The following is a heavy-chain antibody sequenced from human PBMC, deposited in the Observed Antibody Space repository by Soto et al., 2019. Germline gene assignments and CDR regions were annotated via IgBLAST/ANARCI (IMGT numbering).Heavy chain of an antibody. Sequence: GGSLRLSCAASGFIFSNYGMHWVRQAAGKGLEWVAVIWYDGTNKYYADSVKGRFTISRDNSKNALYLQMNSLRAEDMAVYYCARAGDIVMGTHELGAFDIWGQGTVVTVSS. V-gene: IGHV3-33*01. CDR3: ARAGDIVMGTHELGAFDI. CDR1: GFIFSNYG. J-gene: IGHJ3*02. D-gene: IGHD5-18*01. CDR2: IWYDGTNK.